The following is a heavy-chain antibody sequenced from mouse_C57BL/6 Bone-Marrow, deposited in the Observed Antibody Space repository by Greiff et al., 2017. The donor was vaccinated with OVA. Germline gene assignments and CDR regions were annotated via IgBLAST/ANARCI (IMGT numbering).Heavy chain of an antibody. D-gene: IGHD2-3*01. Sequence: VQLVESGAELARPGASVKLSCKASGYTFTSYGISWVKQRTGQGLEWIGEIYPRSGNTYYNEKFKGKATLTADKSSSTAYMELRSLTSEDSAVYFCARRRWLLRGVYFDYWGQGTTLTVSS. CDR3: ARRRWLLRGVYFDY. J-gene: IGHJ2*01. CDR1: GYTFTSYG. CDR2: IYPRSGNT. V-gene: IGHV1-81*01.